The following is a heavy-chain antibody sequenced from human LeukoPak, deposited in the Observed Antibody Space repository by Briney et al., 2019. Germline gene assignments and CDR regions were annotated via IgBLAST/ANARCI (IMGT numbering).Heavy chain of an antibody. Sequence: GGSLRLSCAASGFTFSSSDMDWVRQAPGKGLEWVASISSSSSLIYYTDSVKGRFTISRDNAKNLLYLQMNSLRAEDTAVYFCAKEGRSTTHGYWGQGTLVTVSS. J-gene: IGHJ4*02. D-gene: IGHD6-13*01. CDR2: ISSSSSLI. V-gene: IGHV3-21*01. CDR1: GFTFSSSD. CDR3: AKEGRSTTHGY.